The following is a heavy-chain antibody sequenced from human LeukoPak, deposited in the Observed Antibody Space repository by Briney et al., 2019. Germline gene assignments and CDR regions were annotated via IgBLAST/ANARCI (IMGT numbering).Heavy chain of an antibody. V-gene: IGHV1-8*01. Sequence: ASVKVSCKASGYTFTSYDINWVRHATGQGLEWMGWMNPSSGNTGYAQKFQGRVTMTRNTSISTAYMELSSLRSEDTAVYYCARGTIAHQRWLQFRRRETWSVPDYWGQGTLVTVSS. J-gene: IGHJ4*02. D-gene: IGHD5-24*01. CDR2: MNPSSGNT. CDR1: GYTFTSYD. CDR3: ARGTIAHQRWLQFRRRETWSVPDY.